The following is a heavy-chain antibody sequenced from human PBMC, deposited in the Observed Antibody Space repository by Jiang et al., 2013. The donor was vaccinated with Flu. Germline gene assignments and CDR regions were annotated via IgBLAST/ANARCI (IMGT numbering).Heavy chain of an antibody. V-gene: IGHV1-69*06. Sequence: GAEVKKPGSSVKVSCKASGGTFRSSVINWVRQAPGQGLEWMGGIIPISGTTHNAQKFQGRVTITADKSTTIVYMELSSLRSEDTAVYYCARVTSCGGDCYYFDSWGQGTLVTVSS. CDR2: IIPISGTT. J-gene: IGHJ4*02. D-gene: IGHD2-21*02. CDR3: ARVTSCGGDCYYFDS. CDR1: GGTFRSSV.